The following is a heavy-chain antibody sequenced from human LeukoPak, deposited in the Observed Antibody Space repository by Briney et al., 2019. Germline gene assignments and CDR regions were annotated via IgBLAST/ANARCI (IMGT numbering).Heavy chain of an antibody. D-gene: IGHD3-3*01. J-gene: IGHJ5*02. CDR2: MNPNSGNT. CDR3: ARGRVIKGGYDFWSGYYRGINRFDP. Sequence: ASVKVSCKASGYTFTSYDINWVRQATGQGLEWMGWMNPNSGNTGYAQKFQGRVTMTRNTSISTAYMELSSLRSEDTAVYYCARGRVIKGGYDFWSGYYRGINRFDPWGQGTLVTVSS. V-gene: IGHV1-8*01. CDR1: GYTFTSYD.